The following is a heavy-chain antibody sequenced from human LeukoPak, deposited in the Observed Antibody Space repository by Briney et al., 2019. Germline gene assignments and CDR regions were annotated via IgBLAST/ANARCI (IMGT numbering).Heavy chain of an antibody. CDR1: GFSFRIYS. Sequence: PGGSLRLSCAASGFSFRIYSMNWVRQAPGKGLEWVSYISSNSSTIYYADSAKGRFTISRDNAKNSLYLQMNSLRAEDTAVYYCARDGGFYDSSGHCYADHWGQGTLVTVSS. J-gene: IGHJ5*02. CDR2: ISSNSSTI. V-gene: IGHV3-48*01. D-gene: IGHD3-22*01. CDR3: ARDGGFYDSSGHCYADH.